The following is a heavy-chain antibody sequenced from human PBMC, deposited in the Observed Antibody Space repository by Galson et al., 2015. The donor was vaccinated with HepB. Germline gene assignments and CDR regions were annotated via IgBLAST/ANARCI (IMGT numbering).Heavy chain of an antibody. CDR2: INAGNGNT. D-gene: IGHD3-9*01. Sequence: SVKVSCKASGYTFTSYAMHWVRQAPGQGLEWMGWINAGNGNTKYSQKFQGRVTITRDTSTSTAYMELRSLRSDDTAVYYCARPTPSYYDILTGSPPWYYFDYWGQGTLVTVSS. CDR1: GYTFTSYA. J-gene: IGHJ4*02. CDR3: ARPTPSYYDILTGSPPWYYFDY. V-gene: IGHV1-3*01.